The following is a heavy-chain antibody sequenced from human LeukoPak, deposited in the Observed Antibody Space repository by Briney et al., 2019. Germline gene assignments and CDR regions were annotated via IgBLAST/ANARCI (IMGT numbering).Heavy chain of an antibody. Sequence: PSETLSLTCTVSGGSISSSSYYWGWIRQPPGKGLEWIGSIYYSGSTYYNPSLKSRVTISVDTSKNQFSLKLSSVTAADTAVYYCARGQWLVSRYMDIWGKGTTVTVSS. D-gene: IGHD6-19*01. J-gene: IGHJ6*03. CDR2: IYYSGST. V-gene: IGHV4-39*07. CDR3: ARGQWLVSRYMDI. CDR1: GGSISSSSYY.